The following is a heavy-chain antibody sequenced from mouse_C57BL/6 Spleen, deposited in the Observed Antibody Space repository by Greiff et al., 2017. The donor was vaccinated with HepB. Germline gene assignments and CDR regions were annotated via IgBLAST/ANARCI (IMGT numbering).Heavy chain of an antibody. D-gene: IGHD2-1*01. CDR1: GFTFSDYG. J-gene: IGHJ1*03. CDR3: ARPLYYRGYFDV. V-gene: IGHV5-15*01. Sequence: EVKLMESGGGLVQPGGSLKLSCAASGFTFSDYGMAWVRQAPRKGPEWVAFISNLAYSIYYADTVTGRFTISRDNAKNTLFLQMTSLRSEDTAMYYCARPLYYRGYFDVWGTGTTVTVSS. CDR2: ISNLAYSI.